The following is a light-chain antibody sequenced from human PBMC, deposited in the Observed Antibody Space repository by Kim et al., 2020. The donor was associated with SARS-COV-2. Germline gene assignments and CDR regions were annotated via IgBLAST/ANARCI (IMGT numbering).Light chain of an antibody. CDR3: KHLSNWLPIT. CDR2: DTS. J-gene: IGKJ3*01. V-gene: IGKV3-11*01. Sequence: PGETATLSFRANQSVSTSLAWYKQTLGQTPRLLIYDTSTRATDIPSGFSGSGSGTDFTPTISSLEPAALAVYSCKHLSNWLPITFAPET. CDR1: QSVSTS.